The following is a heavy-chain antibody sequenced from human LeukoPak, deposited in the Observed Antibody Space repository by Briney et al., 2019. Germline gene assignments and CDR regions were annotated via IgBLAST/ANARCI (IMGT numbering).Heavy chain of an antibody. CDR2: ISWNSGSI. CDR1: GFTFDDYA. V-gene: IGHV3-9*01. CDR3: AKSAAVPLDYYYYGMDV. Sequence: PGRSLRLSCAASGFTFDDYAMHWVRQAPGKGLEWVSGISWNSGSIGYADSVKGRFTISRDNAKNSLYLQMNSLRAEDTALYYCAKSAAVPLDYYYYGMDVWGQGTTVTVSS. J-gene: IGHJ6*02. D-gene: IGHD2-2*01.